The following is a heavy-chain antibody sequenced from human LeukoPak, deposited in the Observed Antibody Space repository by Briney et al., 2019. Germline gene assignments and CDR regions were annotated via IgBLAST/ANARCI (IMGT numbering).Heavy chain of an antibody. V-gene: IGHV4-4*07. J-gene: IGHJ6*03. D-gene: IGHD2-2*01. CDR2: IYTSGST. Sequence: SETLSLTCTVSGGSIRSYYWSWIRQPAGQGLEWIGRIYTSGSTNYNPSLESRVTMSVDTSKNQFSLKLSSVTAADTAVYYCARMSDCSSSSCPYYYYMDVWGKGTTVTVSS. CDR1: GGSIRSYY. CDR3: ARMSDCSSSSCPYYYYMDV.